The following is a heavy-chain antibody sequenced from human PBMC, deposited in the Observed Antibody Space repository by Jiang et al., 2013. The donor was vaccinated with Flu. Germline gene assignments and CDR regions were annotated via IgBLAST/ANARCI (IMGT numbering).Heavy chain of an antibody. V-gene: IGHV1-46*01. J-gene: IGHJ4*02. CDR3: ARDRDDYGEDS. CDR2: INPSDGST. CDR1: GYTFSTYK. Sequence: CKASGYTFSTYKIHWVRQAPGQGLEWMGIINPSDGSTSYAQKFHGRVTMTRDTSTSTVYMELSSLRSEDTAVHYCARDRDDYGEDSWGQGTLVIVSS. D-gene: IGHD4-17*01.